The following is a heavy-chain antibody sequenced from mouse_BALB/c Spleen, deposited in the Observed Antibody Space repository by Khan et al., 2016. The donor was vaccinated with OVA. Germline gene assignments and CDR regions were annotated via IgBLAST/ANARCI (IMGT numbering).Heavy chain of an antibody. CDR1: GYTFTTYW. CDR3: TRDRIDY. Sequence: QVQLMESGAELAKPGASVKMSCKASGYTFTTYWMHWVQQRPGQGLEWIGYINPTSGYTDYNEKFKDRAILSADKSSSTAYMQLSSLTSEDSAVYYCTRDRIDYWGQGTPLTVSA. CDR2: INPTSGYT. J-gene: IGHJ2*01. V-gene: IGHV1-7*01.